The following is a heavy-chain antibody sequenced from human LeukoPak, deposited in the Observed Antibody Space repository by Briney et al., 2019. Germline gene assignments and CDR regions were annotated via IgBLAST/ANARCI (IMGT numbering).Heavy chain of an antibody. CDR1: GFTFSDHY. D-gene: IGHD4/OR15-4a*01. Sequence: GGSLRLSCAASGFTFSDHYLDWVRQAPGKGLEWVGRSRNKVNSYTTAYAASVIGRFTVSRDDLSATVYLQMNSLKTEDTAVYYCTRSMYGEGRRIIDFDYWGQGTLLTVSS. CDR2: SRNKVNSYTT. J-gene: IGHJ4*02. V-gene: IGHV3-72*01. CDR3: TRSMYGEGRRIIDFDY.